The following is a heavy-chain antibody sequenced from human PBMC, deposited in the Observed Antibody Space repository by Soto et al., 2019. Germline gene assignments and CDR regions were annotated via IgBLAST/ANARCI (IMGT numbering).Heavy chain of an antibody. CDR1: GYTFTSYG. D-gene: IGHD2-2*01. CDR3: AGGYCSSTSCPRPYYGMDV. Sequence: ASVKVSCKASGYTFTSYGISWVRQAPGQGLEWMGWISAYNGNTNYAQKLQGRVTMTTDTSTSTAYMELRSLRSDDTAVYYCAGGYCSSTSCPRPYYGMDVWGQGTTVTV. J-gene: IGHJ6*02. V-gene: IGHV1-18*04. CDR2: ISAYNGNT.